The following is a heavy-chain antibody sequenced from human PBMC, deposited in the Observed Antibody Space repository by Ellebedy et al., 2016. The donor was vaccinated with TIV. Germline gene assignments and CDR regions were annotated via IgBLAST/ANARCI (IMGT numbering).Heavy chain of an antibody. CDR3: ARGAMVRGVIPDY. Sequence: SETLSLXCTVSGGSISSGGYYWSWIRQHPGKGLEWIGYIYYSGSTYYNPSLKSRVTISVDTSKNQFSLKLSSVTAADTAVYYCARGAMVRGVIPDYWGQGTLVTVSS. D-gene: IGHD3-10*01. CDR1: GGSISSGGYY. J-gene: IGHJ4*02. V-gene: IGHV4-31*03. CDR2: IYYSGST.